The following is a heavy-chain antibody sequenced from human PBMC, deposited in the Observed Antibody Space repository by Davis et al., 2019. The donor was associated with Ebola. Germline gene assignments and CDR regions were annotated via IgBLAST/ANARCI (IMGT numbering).Heavy chain of an antibody. CDR1: TGSFSGFS. Sequence: MPGGSLRLSCAVYTGSFSGFSWSWIRQPPGKGLEWIGDINHSGSTNYNPSLKSRLTISVDTSKNQFSLRLNSLTAADTAVYYCARGGCSSASRYQWAFDLWGRDTLVTVSS. D-gene: IGHD2-2*01. CDR2: INHSGST. J-gene: IGHJ2*01. CDR3: ARGGCSSASRYQWAFDL. V-gene: IGHV4-34*01.